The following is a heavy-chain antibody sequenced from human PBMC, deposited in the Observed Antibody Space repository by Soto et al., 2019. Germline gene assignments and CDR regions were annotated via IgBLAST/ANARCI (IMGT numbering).Heavy chain of an antibody. J-gene: IGHJ5*02. Sequence: VQLVQSVAEVKKPGASVKVSCKASGYTFTGYYMHWVRQAPGQGLEWMGWINPNTGGTNYVQKFQGRVTMTRDTSIRTAYMELSSLRSDDTAVYYCARGGVDTTPFDPWGQGTLVTVSS. D-gene: IGHD1-1*01. CDR3: ARGGVDTTPFDP. CDR1: GYTFTGYY. V-gene: IGHV1-2*02. CDR2: INPNTGGT.